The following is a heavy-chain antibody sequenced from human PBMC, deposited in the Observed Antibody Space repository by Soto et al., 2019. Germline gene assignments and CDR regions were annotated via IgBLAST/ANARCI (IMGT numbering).Heavy chain of an antibody. CDR1: GGTFSSYA. CDR2: IIPIFGTA. Sequence: QVQLVQSGAEVKKPGSSVKVSCKASGGTFSSYAISWVRQAPGQGLEWMGGIIPIFGTANYAQKFQGRVTITADESTSPAYSELSSLRSEDTAVYYCARDKVGYYDSSGYYRVSVPPDYYYGMDVWGQGTTVTVSS. V-gene: IGHV1-69*01. CDR3: ARDKVGYYDSSGYYRVSVPPDYYYGMDV. J-gene: IGHJ6*02. D-gene: IGHD3-22*01.